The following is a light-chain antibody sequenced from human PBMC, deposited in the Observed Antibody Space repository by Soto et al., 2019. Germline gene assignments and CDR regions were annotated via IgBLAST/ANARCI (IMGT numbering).Light chain of an antibody. J-gene: IGKJ4*01. CDR3: LQALLSLT. CDR1: QSLLHSNGYNY. CDR2: LGS. Sequence: DIVMTHSPLSLPVTPGEPASISCRSSQSLLHSNGYNYLDWYLQKPGQSPQLLIYLGSNRASGVPDRFSGGGSGTEFTLKISRGEAVDVGVYYCLQALLSLTFGGGTKVEIK. V-gene: IGKV2-28*01.